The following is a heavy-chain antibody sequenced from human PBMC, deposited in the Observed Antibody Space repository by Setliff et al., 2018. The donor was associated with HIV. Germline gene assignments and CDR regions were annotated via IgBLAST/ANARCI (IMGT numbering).Heavy chain of an antibody. V-gene: IGHV3-49*04. D-gene: IGHD2-2*01. CDR1: GFTFGDYL. J-gene: IGHJ4*02. CDR2: IRSKNYGGAP. CDR3: SRGPHRYCSRTNCMYDY. Sequence: GGSLRLSCATSGFTFGDYLISWVCQAPGKGLEWVGFIRSKNYGGAPEYAASVKGRFTISRDDAQSIAYLQMNSLEIEDTALYYCSRGPHRYCSRTNCMYDYWGQGTLVTVSS.